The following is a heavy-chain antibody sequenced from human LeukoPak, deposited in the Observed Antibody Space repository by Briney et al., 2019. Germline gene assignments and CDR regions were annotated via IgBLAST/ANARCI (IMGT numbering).Heavy chain of an antibody. CDR2: IYPGDSDT. D-gene: IGHD6-19*01. J-gene: IGHJ4*02. Sequence: GESLKISCKGSGYSFTTYWIGWVRQMPGKGLERMGIIYPGDSDTRYSPSFQGQVTISADKSISTAYLQWSSLKASDTATYYCARHSRDSSDWQKLDYWGQGTLVTVSS. CDR3: ARHSRDSSDWQKLDY. CDR1: GYSFTTYW. V-gene: IGHV5-51*01.